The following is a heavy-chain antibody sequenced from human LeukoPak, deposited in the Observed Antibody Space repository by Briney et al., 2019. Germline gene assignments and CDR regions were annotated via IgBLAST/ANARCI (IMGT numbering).Heavy chain of an antibody. CDR1: GYTFTGYY. CDR3: ARLPRGNWAPSLYFDY. CDR2: INPNSGGT. Sequence: ASVKVSCKASGYTFTGYYMHWVRQAPGQGLEWMGWINPNSGGTNYAQKFQGRVTMTRDTSISTAYMELSRLRSDDTAVYYCARLPRGNWAPSLYFDYWGQGTLVTVSS. V-gene: IGHV1-2*02. D-gene: IGHD7-27*01. J-gene: IGHJ4*02.